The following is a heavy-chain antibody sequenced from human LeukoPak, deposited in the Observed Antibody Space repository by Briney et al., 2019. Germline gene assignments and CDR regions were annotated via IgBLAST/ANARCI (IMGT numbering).Heavy chain of an antibody. D-gene: IGHD1-26*01. Sequence: ASVKVSCKASGYTFTSYGISWVRQAPGQGLEWMGMINPSGGSTNYAQKFQGRVTMTRDTSTSTVNMQLRRLRSDDTAVYYCARPQSGSFFTGYFQKWGQGTLVTVSS. CDR3: ARPQSGSFFTGYFQK. V-gene: IGHV1-46*01. CDR1: GYTFTSYG. J-gene: IGHJ1*01. CDR2: INPSGGST.